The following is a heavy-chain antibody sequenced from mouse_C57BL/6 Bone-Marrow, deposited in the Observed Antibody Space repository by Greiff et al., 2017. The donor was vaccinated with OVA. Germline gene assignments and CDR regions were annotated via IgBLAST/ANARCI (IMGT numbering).Heavy chain of an antibody. J-gene: IGHJ4*01. V-gene: IGHV1-82*01. CDR3: ARFGDYGSSYDYYAMDY. CDR2: IYPVDGDT. D-gene: IGHD1-1*01. Sequence: VQLQQSGPELVKPGASVKISCKASGYAFSSSWMNWVKQRPGKGLGWIGRIYPVDGDTNYNGKFKGKATLTADNSSSTAYMQLSSLTSEDSAVYFCARFGDYGSSYDYYAMDYWGQGTSVTVSS. CDR1: GYAFSSSW.